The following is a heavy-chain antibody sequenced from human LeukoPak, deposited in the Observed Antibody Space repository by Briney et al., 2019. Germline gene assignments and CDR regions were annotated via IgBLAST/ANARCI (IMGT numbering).Heavy chain of an antibody. CDR2: INHSGST. CDR3: ARGGEMATDFDY. Sequence: PSETLSLTCAVYGGSFSGYYWSWIRQPPGKGLEWIGEINHSGSTNYNPSLKSRVTISVDTSKNQFSLKLSSVTAADTAVYHCARGGEMATDFDYWGQGTLVTVSS. J-gene: IGHJ4*02. V-gene: IGHV4-34*01. CDR1: GGSFSGYY. D-gene: IGHD5-24*01.